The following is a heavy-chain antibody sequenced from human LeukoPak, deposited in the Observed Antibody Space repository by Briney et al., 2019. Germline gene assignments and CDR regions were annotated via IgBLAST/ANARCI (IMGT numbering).Heavy chain of an antibody. J-gene: IGHJ6*03. CDR3: ARDPDYYYMDV. CDR2: ISGGST. V-gene: IGHV3-38-3*01. CDR1: GFTVSSNE. Sequence: PGGSLRLSCAASGFTVSSNEMSWVRQAPGKGLEWVSSISGGSTYYADSRKGRFTISRDNAKNSLYLQMNSLRAEDTAVYYCARDPDYYYMDVWGKGTTVTVSS.